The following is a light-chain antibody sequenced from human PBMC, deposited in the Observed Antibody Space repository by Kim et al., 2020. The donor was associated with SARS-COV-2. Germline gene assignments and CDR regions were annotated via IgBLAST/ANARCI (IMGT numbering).Light chain of an antibody. J-gene: IGLJ2*01. V-gene: IGLV6-57*02. Sequence: NFMLTQPHSVSESPGKTVTISCTGSSGSIASNYVQWYQQRPGSAPTTVIYEDNQRPSGVPDRFSGSIDSSSNSACLTISGLKTEDEADYYCQSYDSSNVVFGGGTQLTVL. CDR1: SGSIASNY. CDR2: EDN. CDR3: QSYDSSNVV.